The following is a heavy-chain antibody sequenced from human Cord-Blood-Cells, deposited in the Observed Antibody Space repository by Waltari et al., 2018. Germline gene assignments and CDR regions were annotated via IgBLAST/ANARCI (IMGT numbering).Heavy chain of an antibody. D-gene: IGHD6-6*01. V-gene: IGHV4-39*01. Sequence: QLQLQESGPGLVKPSETLSLTCTVSGGSISSSSYYWGWIRQPPGKGLEWIGSIYYSGSTYYNPSLKSRVTISVDTSKNQFSLKLSSVTAADTAVYYCARHTYEYSSSYFDYWGQGTLVTVSS. CDR1: GGSISSSSYY. J-gene: IGHJ4*02. CDR3: ARHTYEYSSSYFDY. CDR2: IYYSGST.